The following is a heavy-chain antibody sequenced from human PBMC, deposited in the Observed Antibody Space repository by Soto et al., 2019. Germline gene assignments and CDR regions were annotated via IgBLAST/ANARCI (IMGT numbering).Heavy chain of an antibody. CDR2: INHSGST. CDR1: GGSFSGYY. D-gene: IGHD3-9*01. J-gene: IGHJ4*02. Sequence: SETLSLTCAVYGGSFSGYYWSWIRQPPGKGLEWIGEINHSGSTNYNPSLKSRVTISVDTSKNQFSLKLSSVTAADTAVYYCARGLYYDILTGYYLALDYWGQGTLVTVSS. CDR3: ARGLYYDILTGYYLALDY. V-gene: IGHV4-34*01.